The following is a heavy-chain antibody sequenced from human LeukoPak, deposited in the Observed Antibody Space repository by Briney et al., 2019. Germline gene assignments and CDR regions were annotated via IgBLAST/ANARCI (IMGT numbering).Heavy chain of an antibody. Sequence: ASVKVSCKASGYTFTGYYMHWVRQAPGQGLEWMGWINPNSGGTNYAQKFQGRVTMTRDTSISTAYMELSRLRSDDTAVYYCARGGFTYYDFWSGKHTRDALDIWGQGTMVTVSS. CDR1: GYTFTGYY. J-gene: IGHJ3*02. D-gene: IGHD3-3*01. CDR3: ARGGFTYYDFWSGKHTRDALDI. CDR2: INPNSGGT. V-gene: IGHV1-2*02.